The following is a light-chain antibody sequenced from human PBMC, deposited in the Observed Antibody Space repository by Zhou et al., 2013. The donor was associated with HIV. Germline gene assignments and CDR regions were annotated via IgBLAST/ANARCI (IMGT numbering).Light chain of an antibody. CDR1: QGISNY. CDR2: DAS. V-gene: IGKV1-33*01. CDR3: QQYDNLPMYT. J-gene: IGKJ2*01. Sequence: DIQMTQSPSSLSASVGDRVTITCRASQGISNYLAWYQQKPGKAPKLLIYDASNLETGVPSRFSGSGSGTDFTFTISSLQPEDIATYYCQQYDNLPMYTFGQGTKLEIK.